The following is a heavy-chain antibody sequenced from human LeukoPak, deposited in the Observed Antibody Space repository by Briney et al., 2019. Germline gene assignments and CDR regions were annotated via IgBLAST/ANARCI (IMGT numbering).Heavy chain of an antibody. CDR3: ARGAAEGNFDY. CDR2: INHSGST. Sequence: SETLSLTCAVSGYSISSGYYWGWIRQPPGKGLEWIGEINHSGSTNYNPSLKSRVTISVDTSKNQFSLKLSSVTAADTAVYCCARGAAEGNFDYWGQGTLVTVSS. J-gene: IGHJ4*02. V-gene: IGHV4-38-2*01. CDR1: GYSISSGYY. D-gene: IGHD3-10*01.